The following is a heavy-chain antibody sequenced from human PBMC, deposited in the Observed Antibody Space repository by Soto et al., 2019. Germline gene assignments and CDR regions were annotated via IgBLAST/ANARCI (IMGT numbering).Heavy chain of an antibody. CDR3: ARGYGGYGSYFDC. Sequence: EVQLLESGGGLVQPGGFLRLSCAASGFTFSSYAMSWVRQAPGKGLEWVSGISGSGGSTYYADSVKGRFTISRDNSKNTLYLQMNSLRAEDTAVYYCARGYGGYGSYFDCWGQGTLVTVSS. CDR2: ISGSGGST. J-gene: IGHJ4*02. V-gene: IGHV3-23*01. CDR1: GFTFSSYA. D-gene: IGHD5-12*01.